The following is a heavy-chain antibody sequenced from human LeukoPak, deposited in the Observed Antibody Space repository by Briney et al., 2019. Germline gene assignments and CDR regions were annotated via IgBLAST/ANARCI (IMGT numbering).Heavy chain of an antibody. J-gene: IGHJ4*02. CDR1: GGPISSHY. V-gene: IGHV4-59*08. CDR2: IYYSGST. Sequence: PSETLSLTCSVSGGPISSHYWSWIRQPPGKGLEWIGYIYYSGSTIYNPSLKSRVTISVDKSKNQFSLRLSSVTAADTAVYYCARHTSSSWGYWGQGTLVTVSS. D-gene: IGHD6-13*01. CDR3: ARHTSSSWGY.